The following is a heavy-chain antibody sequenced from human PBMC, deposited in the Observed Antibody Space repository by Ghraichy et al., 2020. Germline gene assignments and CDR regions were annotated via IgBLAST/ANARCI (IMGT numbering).Heavy chain of an antibody. Sequence: ASVKVSCKASGYTFTGYYMHWVRQAPGQGLEWMGWINPNSGGTNYAQKFQGRVTMTRDTSISTAYMELSRLRSDDTAVYYCAREDIVVVPAAIKPADYYYYGMDVWGQGTTVTVSS. D-gene: IGHD2-2*02. V-gene: IGHV1-2*02. CDR3: AREDIVVVPAAIKPADYYYYGMDV. J-gene: IGHJ6*02. CDR1: GYTFTGYY. CDR2: INPNSGGT.